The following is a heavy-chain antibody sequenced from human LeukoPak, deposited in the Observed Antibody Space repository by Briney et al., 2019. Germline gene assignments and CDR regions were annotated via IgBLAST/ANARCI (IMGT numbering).Heavy chain of an antibody. CDR3: VRVGDEVAYTRGYLDH. CDR1: GFTVSSHD. Sequence: GGSLRLSCAASGFTVSSHDMSWVRQAPGEALEWVSVIYMGGTTYYADSVKGRIAISRQSSNNTLYLQMNSLGIEDTAVYYCVRVGDEVAYTRGYLDHWGQGTLVTVSS. V-gene: IGHV3-53*04. CDR2: IYMGGTT. J-gene: IGHJ4*02. D-gene: IGHD3-16*01.